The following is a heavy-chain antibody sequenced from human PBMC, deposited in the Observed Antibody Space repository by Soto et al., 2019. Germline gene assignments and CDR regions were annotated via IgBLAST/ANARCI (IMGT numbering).Heavy chain of an antibody. CDR3: AREMTTVTHYYYGMDV. CDR2: ISSSSSYI. Sequence: GGSLRPSCAASGFTFSSYIMNWVRQAPGKGLEWVSSISSSSSYIYYADSVKGRFTISRDNAKNSLYLQMNSLRAEDTAVYYCAREMTTVTHYYYGMDVWGQGTTVTVSS. CDR1: GFTFSSYI. V-gene: IGHV3-21*01. D-gene: IGHD4-17*01. J-gene: IGHJ6*02.